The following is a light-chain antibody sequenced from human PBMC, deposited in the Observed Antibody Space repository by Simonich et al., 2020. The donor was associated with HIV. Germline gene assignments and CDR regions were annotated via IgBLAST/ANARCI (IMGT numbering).Light chain of an antibody. CDR3: QQYYSTLT. CDR2: KAS. Sequence: DIQMTQSPSTLSASVGDRVTITCRASQSISSWLAWYQQKPGKAPKLLIYKASSLESGVPSRFSGSGSGTDYTLTISSLQPEDFATYYCQQYYSTLTFGGGTKVEIK. J-gene: IGKJ4*01. V-gene: IGKV1-5*03. CDR1: QSISSW.